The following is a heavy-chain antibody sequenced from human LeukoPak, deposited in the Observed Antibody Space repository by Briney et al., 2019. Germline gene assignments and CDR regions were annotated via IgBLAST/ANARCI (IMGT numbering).Heavy chain of an antibody. V-gene: IGHV3-66*01. J-gene: IGHJ4*02. D-gene: IGHD3-10*01. Sequence: PGGSLRLSCAASGFTVSSNYMSWVRQAPGKGLEWVSVIYSGGSTYYADSVKGRFTISRDNSKNTLYLQMNSLRAEDTAVYYCAREVGSGSYYYDYWGQGTLVTVSS. CDR1: GFTVSSNY. CDR2: IYSGGST. CDR3: AREVGSGSYYYDY.